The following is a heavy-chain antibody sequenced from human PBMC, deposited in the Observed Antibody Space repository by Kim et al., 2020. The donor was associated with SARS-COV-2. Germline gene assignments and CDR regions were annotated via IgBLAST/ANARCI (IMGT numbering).Heavy chain of an antibody. J-gene: IGHJ4*02. CDR3: ARHVVVPAALDY. CDR1: GGSISSSSYY. Sequence: SETLSLTCTVSGGSISSSSYYWGWIRQPPGKGLEWIGSIYYSGSTYYNPSLKSRVTISVDTSKNQFSLKLSSVTAADTAVYYCARHVVVPAALDYWGQGTLVTVSS. CDR2: IYYSGST. V-gene: IGHV4-39*01. D-gene: IGHD2-2*01.